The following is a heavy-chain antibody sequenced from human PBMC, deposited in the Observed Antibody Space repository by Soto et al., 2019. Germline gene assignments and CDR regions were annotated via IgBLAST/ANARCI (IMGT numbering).Heavy chain of an antibody. CDR2: IYWDDDK. Sequence: QITLKESGPTLVKPTQTRTLTCTFSGFSLSTGGVGVGWIRQPPGKALEWLALIYWDDDKRCSPSLKGRLTVTKDTSTTPVVLTITNMEPADTATYYCAHSRCGGDCLRSYSSHYYYGMDVWGQGTTVTVSS. V-gene: IGHV2-5*02. J-gene: IGHJ6*02. D-gene: IGHD2-21*02. CDR1: GFSLSTGGVG. CDR3: AHSRCGGDCLRSYSSHYYYGMDV.